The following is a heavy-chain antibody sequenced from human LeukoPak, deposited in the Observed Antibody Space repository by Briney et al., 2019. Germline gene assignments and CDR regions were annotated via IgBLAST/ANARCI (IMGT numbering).Heavy chain of an antibody. J-gene: IGHJ4*02. Sequence: SETLSLTCNVSGGSISSYYWSWIRQPPGKGLEWIGYIYYSGSTNYNPSLKSRVTMSVDTSKSQFSLKLSSVTAADTAVYYCASHSSSWLRFDYWGQGTLVTVSS. V-gene: IGHV4-59*08. CDR1: GGSISSYY. D-gene: IGHD6-13*01. CDR2: IYYSGST. CDR3: ASHSSSWLRFDY.